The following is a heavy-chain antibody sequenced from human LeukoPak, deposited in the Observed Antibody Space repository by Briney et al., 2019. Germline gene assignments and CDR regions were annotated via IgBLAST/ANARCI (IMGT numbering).Heavy chain of an antibody. CDR2: ISGSGGST. CDR1: EFTFSDSY. J-gene: IGHJ4*02. CDR3: AKIGGDILTGYPEY. D-gene: IGHD3-9*01. Sequence: GGSLRLSCVASEFTFSDSYMSWIRQAPGKGLEWVSAISGSGGSTYYADSVKGRFTISRDNSKNTLYLQMNSLRAEDTAVYYCAKIGGDILTGYPEYWGQGTLITVSS. V-gene: IGHV3-23*01.